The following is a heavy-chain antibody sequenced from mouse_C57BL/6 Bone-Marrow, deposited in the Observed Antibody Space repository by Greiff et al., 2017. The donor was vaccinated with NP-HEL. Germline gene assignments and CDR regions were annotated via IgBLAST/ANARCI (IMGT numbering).Heavy chain of an antibody. J-gene: IGHJ2*01. D-gene: IGHD2-2*01. CDR3: ARLWLRRWGY. V-gene: IGHV1-64*01. CDR2: IHPNSGST. CDR1: GYTFTSYW. Sequence: VQLQQPGAELVKPGASVKLSCKASGYTFTSYWMHWVKQRPGQGLEWIGKIHPNSGSTNYNEKFKSKATLTVDKSSSTAYMQLSSLTSEDSAVYYCARLWLRRWGYWGQGTTLTVSS.